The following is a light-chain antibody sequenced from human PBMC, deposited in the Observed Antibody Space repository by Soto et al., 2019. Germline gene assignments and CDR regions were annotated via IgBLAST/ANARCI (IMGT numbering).Light chain of an antibody. CDR1: SSDVGGYNY. CDR3: SSFAGGGNPVL. V-gene: IGLV2-8*01. J-gene: IGLJ2*01. CDR2: EVT. Sequence: QSALTQPPSASGSLGQSVTMSCTGTSSDVGGYNYVSWHQQHPGKAPKLMIYEVTKRPSGVPDRFSGSKSGNTASLTVSGLQAEDEADYYCSSFAGGGNPVLFGGGTQLTVL.